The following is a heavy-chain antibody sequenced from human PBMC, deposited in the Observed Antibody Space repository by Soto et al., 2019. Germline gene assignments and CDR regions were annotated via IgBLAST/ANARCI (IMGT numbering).Heavy chain of an antibody. J-gene: IGHJ6*02. Sequence: QVQLQESGPGLVKPSEILSLTCTVSGGSISTYYWSWIRQPPGKGLEWIGYISYSGSTNYNPSLRSRVTISLDTSKNQFSLKLNSVTAADTAVYYCARDAMTTVIPYYYYYAMDVWGQGTTVTVSS. V-gene: IGHV4-59*01. CDR1: GGSISTYY. CDR3: ARDAMTTVIPYYYYYAMDV. D-gene: IGHD4-17*01. CDR2: ISYSGST.